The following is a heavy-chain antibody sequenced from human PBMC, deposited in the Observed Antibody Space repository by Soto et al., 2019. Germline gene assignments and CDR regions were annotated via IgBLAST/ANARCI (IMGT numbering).Heavy chain of an antibody. Sequence: PGRSRRLSWAASGVVFSRSLINWVRQSPGKGLEWVAIISQDGRQTFYVYSVKGRFTISRDNAKNSLYLQMNSLRVEDTAVYYFASHHCRRNHRSGPAPLATVPS. J-gene: IGHJ5*02. CDR3: ASHHCRRNHR. CDR1: GVVFSRSL. V-gene: IGHV3-7*01. CDR2: ISQDGRQT.